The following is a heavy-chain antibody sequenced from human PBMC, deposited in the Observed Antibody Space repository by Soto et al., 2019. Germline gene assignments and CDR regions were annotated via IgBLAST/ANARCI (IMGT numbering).Heavy chain of an antibody. V-gene: IGHV4-31*03. CDR3: ARYPGNAMGYHYGMDV. Sequence: SETLSLTCTVSGGSISSGGYYWSWIRQHPGKGLEWIGYIYYSGSTYYNPSLKSRVTISVDTSKNQFSLKLSSVTAADTAVYYCARYPGNAMGYHYGMDVWGQGTTVTVS. J-gene: IGHJ6*02. D-gene: IGHD2-8*01. CDR2: IYYSGST. CDR1: GGSISSGGYY.